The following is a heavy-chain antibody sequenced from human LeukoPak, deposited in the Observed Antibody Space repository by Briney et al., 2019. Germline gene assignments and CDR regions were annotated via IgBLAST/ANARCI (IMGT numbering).Heavy chain of an antibody. D-gene: IGHD2-2*01. V-gene: IGHV3-7*01. CDR1: GFTFSNYW. Sequence: PGGSLRLSCAASGFTFSNYWMSWVRQPPGKGLEWVANVKLDGREKYYVHSVKGRFTISRDNSKNTLYLQMNSLRAEDTAVYYCARVMGRYCSSTSCYVDYWGQGTLVTVSS. CDR3: ARVMGRYCSSTSCYVDY. J-gene: IGHJ4*02. CDR2: VKLDGREK.